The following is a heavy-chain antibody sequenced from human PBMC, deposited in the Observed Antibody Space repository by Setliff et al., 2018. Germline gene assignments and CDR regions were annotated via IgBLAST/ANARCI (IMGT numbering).Heavy chain of an antibody. J-gene: IGHJ4*02. Sequence: ASVKVSCKASGYTFTNYGITWVRQAPGQGLEWMGWINNYNTNTKYAQTLQGRVTMTTDTSTSTAYMELRSLRSDDTAVYYCARINFYVSSGYYYAPDYWGQGTLVTVSS. CDR2: INNYNTNT. CDR1: GYTFTNYG. D-gene: IGHD3-22*01. V-gene: IGHV1-18*01. CDR3: ARINFYVSSGYYYAPDY.